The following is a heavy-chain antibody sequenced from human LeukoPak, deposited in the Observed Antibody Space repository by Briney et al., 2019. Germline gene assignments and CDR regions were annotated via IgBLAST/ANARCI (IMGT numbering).Heavy chain of an antibody. J-gene: IGHJ6*02. Sequence: GISLRLSCAASGFTFSSYAMHWVRQAPGKGLEWVAVISYDGSNKYYADSVKGRFTISRDNSKNTLYLQMNSLRAEDTAVYYCARDHGDYYGMDVWGQGTTVTVSS. CDR2: ISYDGSNK. D-gene: IGHD3-10*01. CDR1: GFTFSSYA. CDR3: ARDHGDYYGMDV. V-gene: IGHV3-30-3*01.